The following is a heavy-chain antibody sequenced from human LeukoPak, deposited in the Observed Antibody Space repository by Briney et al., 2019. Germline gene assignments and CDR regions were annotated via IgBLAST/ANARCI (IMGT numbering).Heavy chain of an antibody. V-gene: IGHV4-61*02. J-gene: IGHJ5*02. D-gene: IGHD3-3*01. CDR3: ARDSRREGPGIRLNWFDP. CDR2: IYTSGST. Sequence: SETLSLTCTVSGGSISSGSYYWSWLRQPAGTGLEWIGRIYTSGSTNYNPSLKSRVTISVDTSKNQFSLKLSSVTAADTAVYYCARDSRREGPGIRLNWFDPWGQGTLVTVSS. CDR1: GGSISSGSYY.